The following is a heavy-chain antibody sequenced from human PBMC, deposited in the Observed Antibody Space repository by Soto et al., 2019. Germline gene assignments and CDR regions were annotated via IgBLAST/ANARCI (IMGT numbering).Heavy chain of an antibody. D-gene: IGHD6-6*01. Sequence: PSETLSLTCTVSGGSISSGDYYWNWIRQHPGKGLEWIGYIYYSGSTYYNPSLKSRVTISIDTPKTQFSLKLSSVTAADTAVYYCARSYTSSSSLTYAMDVWGQGTPVTVSS. V-gene: IGHV4-31*03. CDR1: GGSISSGDYY. CDR2: IYYSGST. J-gene: IGHJ6*02. CDR3: ARSYTSSSSLTYAMDV.